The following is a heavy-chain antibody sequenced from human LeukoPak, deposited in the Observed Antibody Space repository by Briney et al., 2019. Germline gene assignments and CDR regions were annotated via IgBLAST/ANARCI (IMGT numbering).Heavy chain of an antibody. CDR2: ISSSSSTI. D-gene: IGHD3-10*01. Sequence: GGSLRLSCAASGFTFSSYAMSWVRQAPGKGLEWVSYISSSSSTIYYADSVKGRFTISRDNAKNSLYLQMDSLRAEDTAVYYCARARITMVRGPSASDYWGQGTRVTVSS. CDR3: ARARITMVRGPSASDY. J-gene: IGHJ4*02. CDR1: GFTFSSYA. V-gene: IGHV3-48*04.